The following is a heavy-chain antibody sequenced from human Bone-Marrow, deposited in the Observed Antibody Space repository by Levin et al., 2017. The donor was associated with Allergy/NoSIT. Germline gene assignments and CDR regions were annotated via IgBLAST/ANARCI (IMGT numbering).Heavy chain of an antibody. V-gene: IGHV4-39*02. CDR2: IYYSGST. J-gene: IGHJ5*01. CDR1: GGSISSNIYY. CDR3: AREGARSSSWYYS. Sequence: SETLSLTCTVSGGSISSNIYYWGWIRQPPGTGLEWIGSIYYSGSTYYNPSLKSRVTISVDTTNNQFSLKVRSVTAADTAVYYCAREGARSSSWYYSWGQGTLVTVSS. D-gene: IGHD6-13*01.